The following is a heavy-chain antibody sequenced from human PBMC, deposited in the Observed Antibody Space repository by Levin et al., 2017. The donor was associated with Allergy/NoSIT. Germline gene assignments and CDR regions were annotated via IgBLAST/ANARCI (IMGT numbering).Heavy chain of an antibody. CDR3: ARIPHLGYNYGYYYGMDV. Sequence: QTLSLTCTFSGFSLSTSGMCVSWIRQPPGKALEWLARIDWDDDKYYSTSLKTRLTISKDTTKNQLVLTMTNMDPVDTATYYCARIPHLGYNYGYYYGMDVWRQGTTVTVSS. CDR1: GFSLSTSGMC. D-gene: IGHD5-18*01. V-gene: IGHV2-70*11. CDR2: IDWDDDK. J-gene: IGHJ6*02.